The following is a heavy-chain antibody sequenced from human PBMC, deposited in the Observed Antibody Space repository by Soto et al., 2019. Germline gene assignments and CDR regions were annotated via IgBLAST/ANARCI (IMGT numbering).Heavy chain of an antibody. Sequence: ASVKVSCKASGYTFTNYDISWVRQAAGQGLEWMGWMNPNSANTGYAQKFQGRVTMTRDTSINTAYMELSSLRSEDKAIYYCARMATYGTLNWFDHWGQGTMVTVSS. D-gene: IGHD1-26*01. CDR1: GYTFTNYD. V-gene: IGHV1-8*01. CDR2: MNPNSANT. J-gene: IGHJ5*02. CDR3: ARMATYGTLNWFDH.